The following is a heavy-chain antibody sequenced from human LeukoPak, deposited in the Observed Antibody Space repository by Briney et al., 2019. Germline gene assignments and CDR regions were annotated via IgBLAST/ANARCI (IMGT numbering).Heavy chain of an antibody. CDR2: IYHSGST. J-gene: IGHJ4*02. V-gene: IGHV4-30-2*01. Sequence: SETLSLTCTVSGGSISSYSWSWIRQPPGKGLEWIGYIYHSGSTYYNPSLKSRVTISVDRSKNQFSLKLSSVTAADTAVYYCARARAHYYDSSGYYDWGQGTLVTVSS. CDR1: GGSISSYS. D-gene: IGHD3-22*01. CDR3: ARARAHYYDSSGYYD.